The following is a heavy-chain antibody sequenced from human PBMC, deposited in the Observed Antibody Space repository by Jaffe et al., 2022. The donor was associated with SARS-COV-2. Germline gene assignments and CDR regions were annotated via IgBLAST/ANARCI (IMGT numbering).Heavy chain of an antibody. CDR2: IWYDGSNK. CDR3: ARDLGGYCSGGSCSYYYYGMDV. Sequence: QVQLVESGGGVVQPGRSLRLSCAASGFTFSSYGMHWVRQAPGKGLEWVAVIWYDGSNKYYADSVKGRFTISRDNSKNTLYLQMNSLRAEDTAVYYCARDLGGYCSGGSCSYYYYGMDVWGQGTTVTVSS. D-gene: IGHD2-15*01. CDR1: GFTFSSYG. J-gene: IGHJ6*02. V-gene: IGHV3-33*01.